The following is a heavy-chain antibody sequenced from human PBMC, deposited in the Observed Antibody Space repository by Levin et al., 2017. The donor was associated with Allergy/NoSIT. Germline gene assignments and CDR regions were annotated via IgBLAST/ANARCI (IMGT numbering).Heavy chain of an antibody. CDR2: TTSNGNNI. D-gene: IGHD6-19*01. V-gene: IGHV3-30*18. Sequence: GGSLRLSCSASGFTFNTYGMHWVRQAPGKGLEWVALTTSNGNNIYYADSVRGRFTISRDDYRDTLYLQMNSLRPDDTAVYYCAKAAVADWGQGTLVTVSS. J-gene: IGHJ4*02. CDR1: GFTFNTYG. CDR3: AKAAVAD.